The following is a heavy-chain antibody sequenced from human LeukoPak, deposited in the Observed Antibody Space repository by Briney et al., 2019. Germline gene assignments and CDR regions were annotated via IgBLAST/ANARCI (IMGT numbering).Heavy chain of an antibody. CDR3: TREMVMIDY. CDR1: GFTFSDYW. D-gene: IGHD3-22*01. J-gene: IGHJ4*02. Sequence: PGGSLRLSCAASGFTFSDYWMSWVRQAPGKGLEWVANTKQDGSEKYYVGSVKGRFTISRDNAKSSLYLQMNSLRAEDTAVYYCTREMVMIDYWGQGNLVTVSS. V-gene: IGHV3-7*03. CDR2: TKQDGSEK.